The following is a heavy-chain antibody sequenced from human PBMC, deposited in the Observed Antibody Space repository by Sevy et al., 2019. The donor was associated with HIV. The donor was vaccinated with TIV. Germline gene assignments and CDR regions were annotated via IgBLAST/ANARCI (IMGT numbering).Heavy chain of an antibody. CDR3: AKDATGIAVAGIDY. Sequence: GGSLRLSCAASGFTVDEYTMHWVRQAPGKGLEWVSLISWDGGSPYYADSVKGRFTISRDNSKNSLYLQMNSLRTEDTALYYCAKDATGIAVAGIDYWGQGTLVTVSS. CDR1: GFTVDEYT. V-gene: IGHV3-43*01. J-gene: IGHJ4*02. CDR2: ISWDGGSP. D-gene: IGHD6-19*01.